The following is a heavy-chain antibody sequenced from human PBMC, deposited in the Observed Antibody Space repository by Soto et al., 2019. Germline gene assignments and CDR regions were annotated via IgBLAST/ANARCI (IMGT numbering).Heavy chain of an antibody. V-gene: IGHV3-48*02. J-gene: IGHJ4*02. D-gene: IGHD2-15*01. Sequence: GGSLRLSCAASGFTFSSYSMNWVRQAPGKGLEWVSYISSSSSTIYYADSVKGRFTISRDNAKNSLYLQMNSLRDEDTAVYYCARDEYCSGGSCYVFDYWGQGTLVTVSS. CDR1: GFTFSSYS. CDR3: ARDEYCSGGSCYVFDY. CDR2: ISSSSSTI.